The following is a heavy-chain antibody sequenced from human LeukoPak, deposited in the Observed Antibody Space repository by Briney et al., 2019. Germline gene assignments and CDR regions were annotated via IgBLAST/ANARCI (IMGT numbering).Heavy chain of an antibody. CDR1: GFTVSSNY. Sequence: GGSLRLSCAASGFTVSSNYMTWVRQAPGKGLEWVSVLYCGGITYYADSVKGRFTVSRDNSKNTLYLQMNSLRAEDTAVYYCAKASRYCTGGSCYQNWFDPWGQGTRVTVSS. D-gene: IGHD2-15*01. V-gene: IGHV3-66*01. CDR3: AKASRYCTGGSCYQNWFDP. CDR2: LYCGGIT. J-gene: IGHJ5*02.